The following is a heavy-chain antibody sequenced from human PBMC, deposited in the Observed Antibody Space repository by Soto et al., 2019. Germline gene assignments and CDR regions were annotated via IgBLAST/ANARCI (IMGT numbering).Heavy chain of an antibody. Sequence: ASVKVSCKASGYTFTSYGISWVRQAPGQGLEWMGWISAYNGNTNYAQKLQGRVTMTTDTSTSTAYMELRSLRSDDTAVYYCARDTPYYYGSGSYYNEPRLGYWGQGTLVTVSS. CDR1: GYTFTSYG. CDR3: ARDTPYYYGSGSYYNEPRLGY. D-gene: IGHD3-10*01. J-gene: IGHJ4*02. V-gene: IGHV1-18*01. CDR2: ISAYNGNT.